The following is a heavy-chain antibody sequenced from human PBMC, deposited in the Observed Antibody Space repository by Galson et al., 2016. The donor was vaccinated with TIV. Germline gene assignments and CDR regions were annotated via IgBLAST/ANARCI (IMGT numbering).Heavy chain of an antibody. J-gene: IGHJ4*02. CDR3: ARGEHEVATGTTLYY. CDR2: ISTDGTDT. D-gene: IGHD1/OR15-1a*01. V-gene: IGHV3-74*01. Sequence: SLRLSCAASGFSFSAYWMHWVRQAPGKGLVSISRISTDGTDTSYADSVKGRFTISRDNPRYTLYLQVSSLRDEDTAVYCCARGEHEVATGTTLYYWGQGTLVAVSS. CDR1: GFSFSAYW.